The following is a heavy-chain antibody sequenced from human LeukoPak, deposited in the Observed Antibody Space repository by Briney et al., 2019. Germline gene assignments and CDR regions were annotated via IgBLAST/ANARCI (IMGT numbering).Heavy chain of an antibody. J-gene: IGHJ5*02. CDR1: GGSFSGYY. CDR3: ARGVSRWFDP. V-gene: IGHV4-34*01. Sequence: SETLSLTCAVYGGSFSGYYWSWIRQPPGKGLEWIGEINHSGSTNYNPSLKSRVTISVDTSKNQFSLKLSSVTAADTAVYYCARGVSRWFDPWGQGTLVTVSS. CDR2: INHSGST.